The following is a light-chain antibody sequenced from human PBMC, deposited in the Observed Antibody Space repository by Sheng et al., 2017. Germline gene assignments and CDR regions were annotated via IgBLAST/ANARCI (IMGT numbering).Light chain of an antibody. CDR2: AAS. J-gene: IGKJ4*02. CDR3: QQYHQHPVT. Sequence: DIQLTQSPSSLSASVGNTVTFTCRATEGVAKWLAWYLQKPGQAPQCLIYAASTLQSGVPSRFSGSGSGTEFSLTISSLQPEDLGTYYCQQYHQHPVTFGGGTKVGDQ. CDR1: EGVAKW. V-gene: IGKV1-16*01.